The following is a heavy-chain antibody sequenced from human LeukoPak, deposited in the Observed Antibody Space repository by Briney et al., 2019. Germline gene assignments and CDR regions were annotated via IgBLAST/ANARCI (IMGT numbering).Heavy chain of an antibody. Sequence: SETLSLTCTVSGGSISGSRYYWGWIRQPPGKGLDWIGSISYSGSTYYNSSLKSRLTISVDTSKNQFSLRLSSVTAADTAVYYCARGGYCGGDCYVDYWGQGTLVTVSS. D-gene: IGHD2-21*02. CDR1: GGSISGSRYY. J-gene: IGHJ4*02. CDR2: ISYSGST. V-gene: IGHV4-39*01. CDR3: ARGGYCGGDCYVDY.